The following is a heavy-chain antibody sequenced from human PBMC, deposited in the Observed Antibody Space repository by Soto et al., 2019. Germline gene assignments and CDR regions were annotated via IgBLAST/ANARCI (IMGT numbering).Heavy chain of an antibody. D-gene: IGHD3-22*01. CDR3: ASGLCSGYYYYAFDI. V-gene: IGHV1-8*01. J-gene: IGHJ3*02. CDR2: MNPNSGNT. Sequence: QVQLVQSGAEVKKPGASVKVSCKASGYTFTSYDINWVRHATGQGLEWMGWMNPNSGNTGYAQKVQGRVTMPRNTSIRTAYMELISLTSEDTAVYYCASGLCSGYYYYAFDIWGQVTMVTVSS. CDR1: GYTFTSYD.